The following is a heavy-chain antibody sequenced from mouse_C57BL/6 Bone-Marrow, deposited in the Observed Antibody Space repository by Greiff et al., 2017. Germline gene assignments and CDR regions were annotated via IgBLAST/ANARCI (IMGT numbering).Heavy chain of an antibody. Sequence: EVKVVESGGDLVKPGGSLKLSCAASGFTFSSYGMSWVRQTPDKRLEWVATISSGGSYTYYPDSVKGRFTISRDNAKNTLYLQMCSLKSEDTAMFYCAQQRSFFDYWGQGTTLTVSS. J-gene: IGHJ2*01. D-gene: IGHD1-1*01. CDR2: ISSGGSYT. CDR3: AQQRSFFDY. CDR1: GFTFSSYG. V-gene: IGHV5-6*01.